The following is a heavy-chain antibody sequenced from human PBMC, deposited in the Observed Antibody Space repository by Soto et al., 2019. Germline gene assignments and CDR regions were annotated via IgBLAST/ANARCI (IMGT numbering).Heavy chain of an antibody. CDR3: ARESLKESITMTVVVDY. V-gene: IGHV4-4*02. D-gene: IGHD3-22*01. CDR2: IYTSGST. Sequence: ERLSGTGTVSGASISSSNWWSWVRQPPGKGLEWIVEIYTSGSTNYNPSLKSRVTMSVDTSKNQFSLKLSSVTAADTAVYYCARESLKESITMTVVVDYWGQGTLVTVSS. J-gene: IGHJ4*02. CDR1: GASISSSNW.